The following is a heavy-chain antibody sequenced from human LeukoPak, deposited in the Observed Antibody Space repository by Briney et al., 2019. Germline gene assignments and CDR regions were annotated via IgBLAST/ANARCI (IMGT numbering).Heavy chain of an antibody. CDR3: ARGYCTTTSCYFPLKGFDP. CDR2: IYYTGRT. CDR1: GGSINSGGYY. D-gene: IGHD2-2*01. J-gene: IGHJ5*02. Sequence: SETLSLTCTVSGGSINSGGYYWNWIRQHPGKGLEWIGHIYYTGRTFYNPSLKSRVTMSADTSKNEFSVRLSSVTAADTAVYYCARGYCTTTSCYFPLKGFDPWGQGTLVTVSS. V-gene: IGHV4-31*03.